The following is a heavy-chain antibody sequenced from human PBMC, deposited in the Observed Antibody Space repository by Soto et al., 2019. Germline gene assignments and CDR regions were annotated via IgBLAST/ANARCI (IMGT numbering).Heavy chain of an antibody. V-gene: IGHV2-26*01. Sequence: KESGPALVKPTETLTLTCTVSGFSLTTGKMGVSWFRQPPGKALEWLAHIFSDNERSYSTSLQGRLTISKDTSGSQVVLSMTNVDPVDTATYYCARMNVDSYQFYYAMDVWGQGTTVTVSS. D-gene: IGHD4-17*01. J-gene: IGHJ6*02. CDR1: GFSLTTGKMG. CDR3: ARMNVDSYQFYYAMDV. CDR2: IFSDNER.